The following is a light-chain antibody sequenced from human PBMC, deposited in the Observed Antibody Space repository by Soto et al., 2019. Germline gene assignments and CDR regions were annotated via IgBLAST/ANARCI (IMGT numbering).Light chain of an antibody. V-gene: IGKV2-28*01. CDR1: QSLLYSNGYNY. Sequence: DIVMTQSPLSLPVTPGEPASISCRSSQSLLYSNGYNYVDWYLQKPGQPPQLLIFLASSRASGVPDRFNGSGSGTDFTLRITTXEAEDVGVYYCMQVLQTPLTFGGGTKVDTK. CDR3: MQVLQTPLT. CDR2: LAS. J-gene: IGKJ4*01.